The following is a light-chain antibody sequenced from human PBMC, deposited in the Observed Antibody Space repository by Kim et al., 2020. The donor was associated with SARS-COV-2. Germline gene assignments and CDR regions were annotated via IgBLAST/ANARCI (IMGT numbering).Light chain of an antibody. V-gene: IGKV2-30*01. Sequence: ASIACRSRQSLVYSDGNTYLNWFHQRPGQSPRRLIYQVSNRDSGVPDRFSGSGSGTDFTLKISRVEAEDVGVYYCMQGTHLPEWTFGQGTKVDIK. J-gene: IGKJ1*01. CDR1: QSLVYSDGNTY. CDR3: MQGTHLPEWT. CDR2: QVS.